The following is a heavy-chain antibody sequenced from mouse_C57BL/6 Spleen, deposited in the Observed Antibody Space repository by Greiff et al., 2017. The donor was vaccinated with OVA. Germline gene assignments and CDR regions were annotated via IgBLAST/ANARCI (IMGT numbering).Heavy chain of an antibody. CDR3: VRGSNYAFAY. CDR1: GFSFNTYA. D-gene: IGHD2-5*01. Sequence: EVMLVESGGGLVQPTGSLKLSCAASGFSFNTYAMNWVRQAPGTGLEWVARIRSKSNNYATYYADSVKDRFTISRDDSESMLYLQMNNLKTEDTAMYYCVRGSNYAFAYWGQGTLVTVSA. CDR2: IRSKSNNYAT. J-gene: IGHJ3*01. V-gene: IGHV10-1*01.